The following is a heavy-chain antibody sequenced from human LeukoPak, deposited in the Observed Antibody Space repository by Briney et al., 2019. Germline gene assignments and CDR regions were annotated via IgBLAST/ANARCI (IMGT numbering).Heavy chain of an antibody. Sequence: GGSLRLSCAASGFTFSDYYMGWIRQAPGKGLEWISYISSSGSTFYYADALNVRFTSSRDTDKKSLYLVMNNLRAEDTAVYYCARNRSGWPGDFDYWGQGTLVTVAS. V-gene: IGHV3-11*04. CDR2: ISSSGSTF. D-gene: IGHD6-19*01. CDR1: GFTFSDYY. CDR3: ARNRSGWPGDFDY. J-gene: IGHJ4*02.